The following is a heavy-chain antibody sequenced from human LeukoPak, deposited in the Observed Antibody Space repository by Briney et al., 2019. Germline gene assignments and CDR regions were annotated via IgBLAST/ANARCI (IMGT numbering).Heavy chain of an antibody. Sequence: SETLPLTCTVSGGSISSYYWSWIRQPPGKGLEWIGYIYYSGSTNYNPSLKSRVTISVDTSKNQFSLKLSSVTAADTAVYYCARHSRFLEWFPYWYYGMDVWGQGTTVTVSS. J-gene: IGHJ6*02. D-gene: IGHD3-3*01. V-gene: IGHV4-59*08. CDR2: IYYSGST. CDR1: GGSISSYY. CDR3: ARHSRFLEWFPYWYYGMDV.